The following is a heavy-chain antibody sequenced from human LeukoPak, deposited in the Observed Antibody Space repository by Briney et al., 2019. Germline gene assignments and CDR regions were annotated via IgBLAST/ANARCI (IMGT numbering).Heavy chain of an antibody. V-gene: IGHV4-39*01. CDR3: ARGFGWTIPGTTFDY. Sequence: ASETLSLTCTVSGGSISSSSYYWGWIRQPPGKGLEWIGSICYSGSTYYSPSLKSRVTISVDTSKNQFSLKLSSVTAADTAVYYCARGFGWTIPGTTFDYWGQGTLVTVSS. CDR2: ICYSGST. CDR1: GGSISSSSYY. D-gene: IGHD1-7*01. J-gene: IGHJ4*02.